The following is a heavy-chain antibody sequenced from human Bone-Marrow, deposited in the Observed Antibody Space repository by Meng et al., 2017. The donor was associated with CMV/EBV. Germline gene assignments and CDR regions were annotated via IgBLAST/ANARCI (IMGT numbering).Heavy chain of an antibody. J-gene: IGHJ4*02. CDR2: VYYRGST. CDR3: ARRVPRGDYGGNSGDY. CDR1: GGSINIPNW. V-gene: IGHV4-4*01. D-gene: IGHD4-23*01. Sequence: VSGGSINIPNWWNWGRQSPGKGLEWIGEVYYRGSTNYNPSLESRVTISLDESKNQFSLRLSSVTAADTAIYFCARRVPRGDYGGNSGDYWGQGFLVTVS.